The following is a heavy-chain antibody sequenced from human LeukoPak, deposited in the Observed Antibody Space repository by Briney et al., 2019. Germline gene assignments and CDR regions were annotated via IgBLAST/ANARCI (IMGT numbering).Heavy chain of an antibody. J-gene: IGHJ5*02. CDR2: INHSGST. Sequence: PSETLSLTCTVSGGSISSYYWSWIRQPPGKGLEWIGEINHSGSTNYNPSLKSRVTISVDTSKNQFSLKLSSVTAADTAVYYCARRPYSSSWYRTNWFDPWGQGTLVTVSS. V-gene: IGHV4-34*01. D-gene: IGHD6-13*01. CDR1: GGSISSYY. CDR3: ARRPYSSSWYRTNWFDP.